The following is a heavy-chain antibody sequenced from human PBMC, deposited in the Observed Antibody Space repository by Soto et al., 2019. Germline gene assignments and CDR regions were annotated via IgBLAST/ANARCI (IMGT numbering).Heavy chain of an antibody. CDR2: IYPSETT. CDR1: GASISSVDYY. Sequence: QVQLQESGPGLVKPSQTLSLTCSVSGASISSVDYYWTWIRQPPGKGLEWIGCIYPSETTYYGPSLKSRVTISVDTSKNQLSLRLNSVTAADTAVYYCARAGYFSDSSGYYFDAFDIWGQGTMVTVSS. CDR3: ARAGYFSDSSGYYFDAFDI. D-gene: IGHD3-22*01. J-gene: IGHJ3*02. V-gene: IGHV4-30-4*01.